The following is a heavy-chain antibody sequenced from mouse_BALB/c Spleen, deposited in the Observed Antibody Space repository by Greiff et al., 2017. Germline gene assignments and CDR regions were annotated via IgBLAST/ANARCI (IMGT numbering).Heavy chain of an antibody. D-gene: IGHD1-1*02. CDR1: GFNIKDTY. CDR2: IDPANGNT. V-gene: IGHV14-3*02. CDR3: AREAFARNYYAMDY. Sequence: EVKLMESGAELVKPGASVKLSCTASGFNIKDTYMHWVKQRPEQGLEWIGRIDPANGNTKYDPKFQGKATITADTSSNTAYLQLSSLTSEDTAVYYCAREAFARNYYAMDYWGQGTSVTVSS. J-gene: IGHJ4*01.